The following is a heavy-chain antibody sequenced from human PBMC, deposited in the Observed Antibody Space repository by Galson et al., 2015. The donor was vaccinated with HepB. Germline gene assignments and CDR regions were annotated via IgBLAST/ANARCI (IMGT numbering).Heavy chain of an antibody. V-gene: IGHV3-30*04. Sequence: SLRLSCAASGFTFSSYAMHWVRQAPGKGLEWVAVISYDGSNKYYADSVKGRFTISRDNAKNTLYLQMNSLRAEDTAVHYCARRNYHIVVVPAAPPDYYYYMDVWGKGTTVTVSS. J-gene: IGHJ6*03. CDR2: ISYDGSNK. CDR1: GFTFSSYA. CDR3: ARRNYHIVVVPAAPPDYYYYMDV. D-gene: IGHD2-2*01.